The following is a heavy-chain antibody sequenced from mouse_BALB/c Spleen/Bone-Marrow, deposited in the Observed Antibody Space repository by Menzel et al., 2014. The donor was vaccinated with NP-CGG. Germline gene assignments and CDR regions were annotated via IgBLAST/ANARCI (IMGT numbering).Heavy chain of an antibody. V-gene: IGHV7-3*02. CDR1: GFTFTDYY. Sequence: EVKLVESGGGLVQPGGSLRLSCATSGFTFTDYYMSWVRQPPGKALEWLGFIRNKGNGYTTEYSASVKGRFTISRDNSQGILYLQMNTLRAEDSATYYCARDDYGFDYWGQGTTLTVSS. CDR2: IRNKGNGYTT. J-gene: IGHJ2*01. CDR3: ARDDYGFDY. D-gene: IGHD1-1*01.